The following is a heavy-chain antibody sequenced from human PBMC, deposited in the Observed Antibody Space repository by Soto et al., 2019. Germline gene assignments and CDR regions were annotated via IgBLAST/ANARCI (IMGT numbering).Heavy chain of an antibody. Sequence: QVQLVQSGAEVKKPGASVTVSCRASGDTFTGYYMHWVRQAPGQGLEWMGWINPNSGVTKYAQKFQVWVIIARDTSIRTVYMELSRMRSDDSEVYYCARESGGATATLDYYYFYMDVWGTGTTVTVSS. CDR1: GDTFTGYY. V-gene: IGHV1-2*04. D-gene: IGHD5-12*01. CDR3: ARESGGATATLDYYYFYMDV. J-gene: IGHJ6*03. CDR2: INPNSGVT.